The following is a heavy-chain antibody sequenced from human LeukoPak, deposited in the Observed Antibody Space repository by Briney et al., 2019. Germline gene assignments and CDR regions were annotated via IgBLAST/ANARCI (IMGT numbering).Heavy chain of an antibody. CDR1: GFTFSSYA. J-gene: IGHJ3*02. CDR2: ISGSGGST. CDR3: AKGVSDSSGYYYGGSDAFDI. V-gene: IGHV3-23*01. Sequence: GGSLRLSCAASGFTFSSYAMSWVRQAPGKGLEWVSAISGSGGSTYYADSVKGRFTISRDNSRNTLYLQMNSLRAEDTAVYYCAKGVSDSSGYYYGGSDAFDIWGQGTMVTVSS. D-gene: IGHD3-22*01.